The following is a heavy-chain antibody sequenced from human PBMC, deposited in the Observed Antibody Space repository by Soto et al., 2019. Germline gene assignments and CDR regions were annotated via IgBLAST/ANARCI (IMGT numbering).Heavy chain of an antibody. Sequence: SVKVSCKASGFTFTSSAVQWVRQARGQRLEWIGWIVVGSGNTNYAQKFQERVTITRDMSTSTAYMELSSLRSEDTAVYYCAADLRYFDWPLNWFDPWGQGTLVTVSS. CDR2: IVVGSGNT. CDR3: AADLRYFDWPLNWFDP. J-gene: IGHJ5*02. D-gene: IGHD3-9*01. V-gene: IGHV1-58*01. CDR1: GFTFTSSA.